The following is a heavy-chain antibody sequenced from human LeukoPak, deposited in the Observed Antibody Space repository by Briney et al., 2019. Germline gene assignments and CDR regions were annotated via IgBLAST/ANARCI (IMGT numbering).Heavy chain of an antibody. CDR3: AKEGVVWNPPQTYFDY. CDR1: GFTFSSYG. Sequence: GGSLRLSCAASGFTFSSYGMHWVRQAPGKGLEWVAVISYDGSNKYYADSVKGRFTISRDNSKNTLYLQMNSLRAEDTAVYYCAKEGVVWNPPQTYFDYWGQGTLVTVSS. J-gene: IGHJ4*02. CDR2: ISYDGSNK. V-gene: IGHV3-30*18. D-gene: IGHD1-1*01.